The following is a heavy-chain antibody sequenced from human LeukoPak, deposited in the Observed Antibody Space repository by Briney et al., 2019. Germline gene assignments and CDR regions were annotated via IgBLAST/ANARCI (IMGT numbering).Heavy chain of an antibody. CDR1: GFTFSSYA. CDR2: ISGSGGST. Sequence: GGSLRPPGAASGFTFSSYAMSWVRQPPGRGREWVSAISGSGGSTYYADSVKGRFTISRDNSKNTLYLQMNSLRAEDTAVYYCASQSGKGAFGDYWGQGTLVTVSS. J-gene: IGHJ4*02. V-gene: IGHV3-23*01. D-gene: IGHD3-3*01. CDR3: ASQSGKGAFGDY.